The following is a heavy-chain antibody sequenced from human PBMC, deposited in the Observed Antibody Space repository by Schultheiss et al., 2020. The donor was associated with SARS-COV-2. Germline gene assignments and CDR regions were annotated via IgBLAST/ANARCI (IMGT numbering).Heavy chain of an antibody. V-gene: IGHV1-2*06. D-gene: IGHD7-27*01. Sequence: GESLKISCKASGYTFTSYGISWVRQAPGQGLEWMGRINPNSGGTNYAQKFQGRVTMTRDTSISTAYMELSRLRSDDTAVYYCARDRTGDRWFDPWGQGTLVTVSS. CDR3: ARDRTGDRWFDP. CDR2: INPNSGGT. CDR1: GYTFTSYG. J-gene: IGHJ5*02.